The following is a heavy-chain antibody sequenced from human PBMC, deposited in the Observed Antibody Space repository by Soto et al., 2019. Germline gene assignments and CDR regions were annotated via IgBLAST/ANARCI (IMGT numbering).Heavy chain of an antibody. CDR3: ARGDSTDCSNGVCSFFYNHDMDV. CDR2: INPKSGGT. V-gene: IGHV1-2*04. CDR1: GYSFTDYH. D-gene: IGHD2-8*01. Sequence: SVKVSCKTSGYSFTDYHIHWVRQAPGQGLEWLGRINPKSGGTSTAQKFQGWVTMTTDTSISTASMELTRLTSDDTAIYYCARGDSTDCSNGVCSFFYNHDMDVWG. J-gene: IGHJ6*02.